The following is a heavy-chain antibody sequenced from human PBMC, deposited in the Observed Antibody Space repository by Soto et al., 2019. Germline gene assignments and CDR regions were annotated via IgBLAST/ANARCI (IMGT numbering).Heavy chain of an antibody. CDR2: IDSDGSTT. CDR1: GFTFSTSW. CDR3: ARGGAGRVMN. Sequence: EVQLVESGGGLVQPGGSLRLSCAASGFTFSTSWMHWVRQVPGKGLVCVSRIDSDGSTTSYADSVKGRFTISRDNAKNTLYLNMNVLRVEDTAVYYCARGGAGRVMNWGQGHLVTVYS. D-gene: IGHD3-16*01. J-gene: IGHJ4*02. V-gene: IGHV3-74*01.